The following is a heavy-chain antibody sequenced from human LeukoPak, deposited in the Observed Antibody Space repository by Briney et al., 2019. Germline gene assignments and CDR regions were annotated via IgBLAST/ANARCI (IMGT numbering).Heavy chain of an antibody. D-gene: IGHD6-13*01. V-gene: IGHV4-39*01. CDR1: GGSISSNSYY. J-gene: IGHJ4*02. CDR2: IYYSGST. CDR3: ATNPGIAAAGTGGGASAFDY. Sequence: SETLSLTCAVSGGSISSNSYYWGWIRQPPGKGLEWIGSIYYSGSTYYNPSLKSRVTISVDTSKNQFSLKLSSVTAADTAVYYCATNPGIAAAGTGGGASAFDYWGQGTLVTVSS.